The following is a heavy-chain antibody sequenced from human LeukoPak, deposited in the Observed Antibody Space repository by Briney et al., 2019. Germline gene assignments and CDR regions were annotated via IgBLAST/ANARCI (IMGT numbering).Heavy chain of an antibody. CDR3: ARHFYMGV. Sequence: GESLKISCKGSGYSFTSYGISWVRQAPGQGLEWMGWISAYNGNTNYAQKLQGRVTMTTDTSTSTAYMELRSLRSDDTAVYYCARHFYMGVWGKGTTVTVSS. D-gene: IGHD3-3*02. CDR2: ISAYNGNT. V-gene: IGHV1-18*01. J-gene: IGHJ6*03. CDR1: GYSFTSYG.